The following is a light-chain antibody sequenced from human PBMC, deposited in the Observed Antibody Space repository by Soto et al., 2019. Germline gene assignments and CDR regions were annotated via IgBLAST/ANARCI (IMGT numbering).Light chain of an antibody. Sequence: EIVMTQSPATLSVSPGEGATHSCRASQSVSSNLVWYQHKPGQAPRLLIYGASTRATDIPARFSGSGSGTDFTLTISSLQSEDYAVYYCQQYINLPRTFGGGTKVDI. V-gene: IGKV3-15*01. CDR1: QSVSSN. J-gene: IGKJ4*01. CDR3: QQYINLPRT. CDR2: GAS.